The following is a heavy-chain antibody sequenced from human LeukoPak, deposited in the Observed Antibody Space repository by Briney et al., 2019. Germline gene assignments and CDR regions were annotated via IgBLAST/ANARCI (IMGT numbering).Heavy chain of an antibody. V-gene: IGHV1-69*05. J-gene: IGHJ6*03. D-gene: IGHD3-3*01. Sequence: SVKVSCKASGGTFSSYGVNWVRQAPVQGLEWMGGIIPIFGTANYAQKFQGRVTITTDESTSTAYMELSSLRSEDAAVYYCARDKSGITIFGVVTLGVYMDVWGKGTTVTVSS. CDR2: IIPIFGTA. CDR1: GGTFSSYG. CDR3: ARDKSGITIFGVVTLGVYMDV.